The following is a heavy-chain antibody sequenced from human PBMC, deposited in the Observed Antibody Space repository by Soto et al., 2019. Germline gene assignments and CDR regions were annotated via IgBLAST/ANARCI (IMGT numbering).Heavy chain of an antibody. CDR2: ISPNNGNA. Sequence: ASVKVSCKASGYTFTSYDIIWAPQAPGQGLEWMGRISPNNGNANYAQKFQGRVTITADKSTSTAYMELSSLRSEDTAVYYCARDEDSNYSDYWGQGTLVTVSS. V-gene: IGHV1-18*01. D-gene: IGHD4-4*01. CDR3: ARDEDSNYSDY. J-gene: IGHJ4*02. CDR1: GYTFTSYD.